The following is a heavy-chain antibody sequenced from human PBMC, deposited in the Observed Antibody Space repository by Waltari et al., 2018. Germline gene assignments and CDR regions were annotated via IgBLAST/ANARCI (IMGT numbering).Heavy chain of an antibody. CDR3: ARAGAGSYRHFDY. CDR2: INQSGSS. D-gene: IGHD3-16*02. CDR1: GFTFSSYS. Sequence: VQLVESGGGLVKPGGSLRLSCAASGFTFSSYSMNWIRQPPGKGLEWIGEINQSGSSNYNPSLKSRVTISVDTSKDQFSLKLSSVTAADTAVYYCARAGAGSYRHFDYWGQGTLVTVSS. J-gene: IGHJ4*02. V-gene: IGHV4-34*01.